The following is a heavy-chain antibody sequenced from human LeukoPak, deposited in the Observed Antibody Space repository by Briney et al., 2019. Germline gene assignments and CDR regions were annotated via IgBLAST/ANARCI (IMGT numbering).Heavy chain of an antibody. V-gene: IGHV1-69*05. J-gene: IGHJ4*02. CDR2: IIPIFGTA. Sequence: SVKVSCKASGGTFSSYAISWVRQAPGQGLEWMGGIIPIFGTANYAQKFQGRVTITTDESTSTAYMELSSLRSEDTAVYYCARGGDTMVRGDPNDYWGQGTLVTVSS. CDR1: GGTFSSYA. CDR3: ARGGDTMVRGDPNDY. D-gene: IGHD3-10*01.